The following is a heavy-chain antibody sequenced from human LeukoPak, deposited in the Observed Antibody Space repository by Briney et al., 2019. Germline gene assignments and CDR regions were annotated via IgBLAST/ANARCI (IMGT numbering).Heavy chain of an antibody. CDR2: INAGNGNT. CDR3: ATGLPGHYYDSSGYYF. J-gene: IGHJ4*02. CDR1: GYTFTSYA. Sequence: ASVKVSCKASGYTFTSYAMHWVRQAPGQRLEWMGWINAGNGNTKYSQKFQGRVTITRDTSASTAYMELSSLRSEDTAVYYCATGLPGHYYDSSGYYFWGQGTLVTASS. D-gene: IGHD3-22*01. V-gene: IGHV1-3*01.